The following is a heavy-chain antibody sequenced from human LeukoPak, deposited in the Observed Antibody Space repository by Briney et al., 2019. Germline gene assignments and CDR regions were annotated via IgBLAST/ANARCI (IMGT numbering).Heavy chain of an antibody. V-gene: IGHV3-23*01. CDR3: ARDAQWAFDF. CDR1: GLTFSSYA. Sequence: GGSLRLSCAASGLTFSSYAMSWVRQAPGKGLEWVSGISGNGGGTYYADSVKGRFTISRDNSKNTLYLQMNSLRDEDTAVYYCARDAQWAFDFWGQGTMVTVSS. CDR2: ISGNGGGT. D-gene: IGHD6-19*01. J-gene: IGHJ3*01.